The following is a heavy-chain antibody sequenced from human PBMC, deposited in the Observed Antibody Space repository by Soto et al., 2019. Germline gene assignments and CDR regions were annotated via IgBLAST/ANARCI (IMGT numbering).Heavy chain of an antibody. CDR2: ISPSGSYM. D-gene: IGHD2-8*02. CDR1: GFIFHTYS. J-gene: IGHJ4*01. CDR3: ARVVLVTFDS. Sequence: EMQLVESGGGLVKPGGTLRLSCAASGFIFHTYSMDWVRQARGKGLEWVASISPSGSYMYYGDSLKGRFTVSRVNAKNSLYLQRDSLRACDTAIYYNARVVLVTFDSWGHATLVTVSS. V-gene: IGHV3-21*01.